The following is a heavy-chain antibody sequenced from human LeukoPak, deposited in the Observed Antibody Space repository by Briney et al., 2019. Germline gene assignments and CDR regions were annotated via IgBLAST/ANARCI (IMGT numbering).Heavy chain of an antibody. D-gene: IGHD6-19*01. J-gene: IGHJ6*02. CDR1: GGSISSGDYY. CDR2: IDHSGST. V-gene: IGHV4-30-4*01. Sequence: PSETLSLTCTVSGGSISSGDYYWSWIRQPPGKGLEWIGEIDHSGSTNYNPSLKSRVTISRDTSKNQFSLKLSSVTAADTAIYYCARRGHSGGSPYGVDVWGQGTTVTVSS. CDR3: ARRGHSGGSPYGVDV.